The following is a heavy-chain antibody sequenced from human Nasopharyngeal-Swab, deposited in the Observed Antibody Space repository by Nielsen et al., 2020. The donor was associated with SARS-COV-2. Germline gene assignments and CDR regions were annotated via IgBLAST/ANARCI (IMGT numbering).Heavy chain of an antibody. Sequence: WIRQPPGKGLEWVSVIYSGGSTYYADSAKGRFTISRDNAKNSLYLQMNSLRAEDTAVYYCARADSYGYRGPFDYWGQGTLVTVSS. V-gene: IGHV3-53*01. CDR3: ARADSYGYRGPFDY. J-gene: IGHJ4*02. CDR2: IYSGGST. D-gene: IGHD5-18*01.